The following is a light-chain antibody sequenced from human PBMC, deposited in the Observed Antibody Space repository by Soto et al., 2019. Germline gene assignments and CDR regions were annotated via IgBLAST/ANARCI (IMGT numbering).Light chain of an antibody. Sequence: EIVLTPSPATLSLSPGERANLSCRASQSVSSYLAWYQQKPGQAPRLLIYDASNRATGIPARFSGSGSGTDFTLTISSLEPEDFAVYYCQQRSNWPPEVTFGQGTRLEIK. CDR1: QSVSSY. CDR3: QQRSNWPPEVT. CDR2: DAS. V-gene: IGKV3-11*01. J-gene: IGKJ5*01.